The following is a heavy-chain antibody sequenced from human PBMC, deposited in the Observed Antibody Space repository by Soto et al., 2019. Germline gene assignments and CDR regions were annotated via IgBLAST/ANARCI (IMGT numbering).Heavy chain of an antibody. D-gene: IGHD2-15*01. J-gene: IGHJ5*02. CDR1: GSYITTYY. V-gene: IGHV4-59*01. CDR2: ISYSGST. CDR3: ARDLKEYCSDGKCNWFDP. Sequence: PSETLSLTCTVSGSYITTYYWSWIRQPPGKGLEWIGYISYSGSTDYNPSLKSRVTISFDASKNQISLQVRSATAADAAVYYCARDLKEYCSDGKCNWFDPWGQGTLVTVS.